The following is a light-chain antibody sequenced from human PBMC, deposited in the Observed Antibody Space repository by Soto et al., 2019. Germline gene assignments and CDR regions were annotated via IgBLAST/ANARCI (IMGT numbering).Light chain of an antibody. V-gene: IGKV3-20*01. CDR3: QQCGSSPVT. CDR2: DTS. J-gene: IGKJ3*01. Sequence: EIVLTQSPGTLSLSPGERATLSCRASQSVGSNHLAWYQHRSGQAPRLLIYDTSRRATGIPDRFSGSGSGPDFTLTISRLEPEDFAVYFCQQCGSSPVTFGPGTKVDIK. CDR1: QSVGSNH.